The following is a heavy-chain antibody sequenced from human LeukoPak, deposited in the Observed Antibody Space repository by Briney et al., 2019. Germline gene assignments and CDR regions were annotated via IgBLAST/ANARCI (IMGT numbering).Heavy chain of an antibody. CDR1: TFIFSDYA. CDR2: ISGGGDAT. J-gene: IGHJ3*02. Sequence: GGPLRLSCAASTFIFSDYAMTWVRQAPGKGLEWVSTISGGGDATYYAHSVKGRFAVSRDNSKKTLYLQLNSLRAEDTAVYYCTRDQRKYCSRTTCFVFDIWGQGTVVSVSS. D-gene: IGHD2-2*01. CDR3: TRDQRKYCSRTTCFVFDI. V-gene: IGHV3-23*01.